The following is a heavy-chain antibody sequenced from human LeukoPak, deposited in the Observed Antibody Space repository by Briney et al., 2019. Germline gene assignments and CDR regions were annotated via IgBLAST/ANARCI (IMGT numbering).Heavy chain of an antibody. D-gene: IGHD4-23*01. J-gene: IGHJ6*02. Sequence: GGSLRLSCTASGFNFGSDAMHWVRQAPGKGLEWVAFIWSDGSNDHYADSVKGRFTISRDNSKNTLYLQMNSLRAEDTAVYYCARDRPDPYGGNSGRASYYYYGMDVWGQGTTVTVSS. CDR3: ARDRPDPYGGNSGRASYYYYGMDV. V-gene: IGHV3-33*01. CDR1: GFNFGSDA. CDR2: IWSDGSND.